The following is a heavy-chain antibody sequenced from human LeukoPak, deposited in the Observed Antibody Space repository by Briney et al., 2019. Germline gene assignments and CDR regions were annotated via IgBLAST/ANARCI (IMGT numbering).Heavy chain of an antibody. Sequence: PSETLSLTCTVSGGSISSYYWSWIRQPPGKGLEWIGYIYYSGSTNYNPSLKSRVTISVDTSKTQFSLKLSSVTAADTAVYYCARILSGSSLIDYWGQGTLVTVSS. CDR1: GGSISSYY. J-gene: IGHJ4*02. D-gene: IGHD1-26*01. CDR2: IYYSGST. CDR3: ARILSGSSLIDY. V-gene: IGHV4-59*01.